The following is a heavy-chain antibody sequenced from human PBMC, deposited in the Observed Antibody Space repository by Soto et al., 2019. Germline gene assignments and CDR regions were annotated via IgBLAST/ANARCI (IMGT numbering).Heavy chain of an antibody. Sequence: QVQLQESGPGLVRSSETLSLTCDVSSSSSAGGQYWGWIRHPPGEGLEWLGCFHRSGPTYYRPSLKSRLTISVDMSKSQVSLSLTSVTASDTATYYCINSHGLSRADYWGRGILVTVSS. J-gene: IGHJ4*02. V-gene: IGHV4-38-2*01. CDR3: INSHGLSRADY. CDR2: FHRSGPT. CDR1: SSSSAGGQY. D-gene: IGHD6-6*01.